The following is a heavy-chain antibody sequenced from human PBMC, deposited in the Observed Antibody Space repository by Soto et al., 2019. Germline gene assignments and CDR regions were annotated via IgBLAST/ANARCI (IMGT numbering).Heavy chain of an antibody. J-gene: IGHJ3*02. V-gene: IGHV4-34*01. CDR1: GGSFSGYY. CDR2: INHSGST. Sequence: LSLTCAVYGGSFSGYYWSWIRQPPGKGLEWIGEINHSGSTNYNPSLKSRVTISVDTSKNQFSLKLSSVTAADTAVYYCARSRNDYGDPMDTFDIWGQGTMVTVSS. D-gene: IGHD4-17*01. CDR3: ARSRNDYGDPMDTFDI.